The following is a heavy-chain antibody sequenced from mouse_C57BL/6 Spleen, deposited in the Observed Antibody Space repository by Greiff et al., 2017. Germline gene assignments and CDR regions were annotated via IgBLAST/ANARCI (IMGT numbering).Heavy chain of an antibody. Sequence: QVQLQQPGAELVKPGASVKVSCKASGYTFTSYWMHWVKQRPGQGLEWIGRIHPSDGDTNYNKKFKGKATLTVAKSSSTAYMQLSGLTSEDSAVYYCAIGTGVYFDYWGQGTTLTVSS. V-gene: IGHV1-74*01. D-gene: IGHD3-3*01. CDR3: AIGTGVYFDY. J-gene: IGHJ2*01. CDR1: GYTFTSYW. CDR2: IHPSDGDT.